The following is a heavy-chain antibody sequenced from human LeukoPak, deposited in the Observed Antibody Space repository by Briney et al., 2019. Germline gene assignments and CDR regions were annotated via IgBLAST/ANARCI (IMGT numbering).Heavy chain of an antibody. J-gene: IGHJ2*01. D-gene: IGHD2-15*01. CDR1: GDSITNRNW. V-gene: IGHV4-4*02. CDR3: ARDSPAYCSGGNCYNWYFDL. Sequence: SETLSLTCAVSGDSITNRNWWNWVRQPPGKGLEWIGEISHSGSTNYNPSIKSRVTISVDKSKNEFSLNLSSVTAADTAVYYCARDSPAYCSGGNCYNWYFDLWGRGTLVSVSS. CDR2: ISHSGST.